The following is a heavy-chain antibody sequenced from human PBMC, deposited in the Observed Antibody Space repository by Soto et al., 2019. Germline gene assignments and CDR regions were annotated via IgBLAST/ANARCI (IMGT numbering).Heavy chain of an antibody. CDR2: IVVGSGNT. CDR3: AALGYSDAFDF. CDR1: GFTFTSSA. D-gene: IGHD3-22*01. Sequence: SVKVSCKASGFTFTSSAVQWVRQARGQRLEWIGWIVVGSGNTNYAQKCQKRVTITRDMSTSTAYMELSRLRSEDTAVYYCAALGYSDAFDFWGQGTMVTASS. V-gene: IGHV1-58*01. J-gene: IGHJ3*01.